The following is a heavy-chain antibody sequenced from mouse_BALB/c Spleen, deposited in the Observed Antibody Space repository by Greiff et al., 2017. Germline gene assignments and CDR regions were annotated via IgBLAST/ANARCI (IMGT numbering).Heavy chain of an antibody. CDR2: IRSKSNNYAT. D-gene: IGHD2-10*02. CDR1: GFTFNTYA. CDR3: VRQYGNYVYFDY. J-gene: IGHJ2*01. Sequence: EVKLVESGGGLVQPKGSLKLSCAASGFTFNTYAMNWVRQAPGKGLEWVARIRSKSNNYATYYADSVKDRFTISRDDSQSMLYLQMNNLKTEDTAMYYCVRQYGNYVYFDYWGQGTTLTVSS. V-gene: IGHV10-1*02.